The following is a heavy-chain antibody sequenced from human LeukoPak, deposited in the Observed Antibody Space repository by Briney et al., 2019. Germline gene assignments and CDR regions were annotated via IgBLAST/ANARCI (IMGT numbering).Heavy chain of an antibody. CDR2: IKTDGSIT. D-gene: IGHD6-13*01. Sequence: GGSLRLSCAASGFSFSVFWMHWVRQVPGKGPVWVSRIKTDGSITDYADSVKGRFTISRDNAKNTLYLQMNSLRAEDTAVYYCATDGGPAYSSSWYLYWGQGSLVTVSS. J-gene: IGHJ4*02. CDR3: ATDGGPAYSSSWYLY. V-gene: IGHV3-74*01. CDR1: GFSFSVFW.